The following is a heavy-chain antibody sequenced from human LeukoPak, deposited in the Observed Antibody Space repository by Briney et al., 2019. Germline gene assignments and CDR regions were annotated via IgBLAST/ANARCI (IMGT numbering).Heavy chain of an antibody. J-gene: IGHJ6*02. CDR2: IYSGGST. CDR1: GFTVSNIF. Sequence: GGSLRLSCAASGFTVSNIFMNWVRQAPGKGLQWVSVIYSGGSTYYADSVKGRFTISRDNSKNTLYLQMNSLRAEDTAVYYCARENNFGSGMDVWGQGTTVTVSS. V-gene: IGHV3-53*01. CDR3: ARENNFGSGMDV. D-gene: IGHD3-10*01.